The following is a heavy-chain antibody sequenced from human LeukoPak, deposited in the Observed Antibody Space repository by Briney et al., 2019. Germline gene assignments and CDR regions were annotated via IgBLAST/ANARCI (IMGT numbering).Heavy chain of an antibody. CDR2: ISGSGVST. CDR1: GFTFSSYA. CDR3: AKRDSTGWYSAY. Sequence: PGGSLRLSCAASGFTFSSYAMNWVRQAPGKGLEWVSTISGSGVSTYYADSVKGRFTISRDNSKNTLYLQMKSLRAEDTAVYYCAKRDSTGWYSAYWGQGTLVTVSS. D-gene: IGHD6-19*01. J-gene: IGHJ4*02. V-gene: IGHV3-23*01.